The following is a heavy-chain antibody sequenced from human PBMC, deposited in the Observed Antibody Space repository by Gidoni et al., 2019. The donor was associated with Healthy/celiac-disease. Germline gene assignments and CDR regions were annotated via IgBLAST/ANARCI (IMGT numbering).Heavy chain of an antibody. CDR1: GFTFSDHY. V-gene: IGHV3-72*01. D-gene: IGHD6-19*01. CDR3: ARGWGSQWLAGSWYYFDY. CDR2: TRNKANSYTT. Sequence: EVQLVESGGGLVQPGGSLRLSCAASGFTFSDHYMDWVRQAPGKGLEWVGRTRNKANSYTTEYAASVKGRFTISRDDSKNSLYLQMNSLKTEDTAVYYCARGWGSQWLAGSWYYFDYWGQGTLVTVSS. J-gene: IGHJ4*02.